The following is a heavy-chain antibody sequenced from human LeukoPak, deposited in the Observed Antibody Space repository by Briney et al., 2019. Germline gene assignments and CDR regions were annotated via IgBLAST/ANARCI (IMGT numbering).Heavy chain of an antibody. Sequence: GGSLRLACAASGFAFSDSWMTWIRQAPGKGLEWVAFIKGDGSAKKYVDSVKGRFTISRDNAKNSLFLQMNSLRAEDTVVYYCARDRGWIQHDIWGQGTMVTVSS. CDR3: ARDRGWIQHDI. D-gene: IGHD5-18*01. CDR1: GFAFSDSW. V-gene: IGHV3-7*01. J-gene: IGHJ3*02. CDR2: IKGDGSAK.